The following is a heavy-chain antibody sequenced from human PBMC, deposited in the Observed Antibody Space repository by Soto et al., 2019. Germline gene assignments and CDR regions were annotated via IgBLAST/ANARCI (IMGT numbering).Heavy chain of an antibody. CDR1: GYTFASYG. CDR2: ISAYNGNT. Sequence: GASVKVSCKASGYTFASYGISWVRQAPGQGLEWMGWISAYNGNTNYAQKLQGRVTMTTDTSTNTAYMELRSLRFDDTAVYYCARGLESVWFGGDTFDIWGQGTMVTVSS. CDR3: ARGLESVWFGGDTFDI. D-gene: IGHD3-10*01. V-gene: IGHV1-18*01. J-gene: IGHJ3*02.